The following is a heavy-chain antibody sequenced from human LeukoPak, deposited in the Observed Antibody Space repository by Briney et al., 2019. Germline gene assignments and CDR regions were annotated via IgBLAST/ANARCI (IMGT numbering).Heavy chain of an antibody. V-gene: IGHV5-51*01. Sequence: GESLKISCKGSGYNFTSYWIGWVRQMPGKGLEWMGIIYPGDSDTRYSPSFQGQVTISADKSISTAYLQWSSLKASDTAMYYCARLWTADYYYYYMDVWGKGTTVTVSS. J-gene: IGHJ6*03. CDR2: IYPGDSDT. CDR1: GYNFTSYW. CDR3: ARLWTADYYYYYMDV. D-gene: IGHD3/OR15-3a*01.